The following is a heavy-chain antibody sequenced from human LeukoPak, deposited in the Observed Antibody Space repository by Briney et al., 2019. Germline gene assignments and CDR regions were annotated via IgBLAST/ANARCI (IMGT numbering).Heavy chain of an antibody. J-gene: IGHJ4*02. CDR3: AILGYYDSSGYYSRQFDY. D-gene: IGHD3-22*01. V-gene: IGHV1-69*13. Sequence: VKVSCKASGGTFSSYAISWVRQAPGQGLEWMGGIIPIFGTANYAQKFQGRVTITADESTSTAYMELSSLRSDDTAVYYCAILGYYDSSGYYSRQFDYWGQGTLVTVSS. CDR1: GGTFSSYA. CDR2: IIPIFGTA.